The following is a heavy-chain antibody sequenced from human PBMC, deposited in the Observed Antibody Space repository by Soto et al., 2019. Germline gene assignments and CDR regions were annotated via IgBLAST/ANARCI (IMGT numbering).Heavy chain of an antibody. V-gene: IGHV4-30-2*01. CDR1: GGSISSGGYS. CDR2: IYHSGST. CDR3: AGSGYYHTRGMDV. D-gene: IGHD3-22*01. J-gene: IGHJ6*02. Sequence: KPSETVSLTCAVSGGSISSGGYSWSWIRQPPGKGLEWIGYIYHSGSTYYNPSLKSRVTISVDRSKNQFSLKLSSVTAADTAVYYCAGSGYYHTRGMDVWAQGTMVTAS.